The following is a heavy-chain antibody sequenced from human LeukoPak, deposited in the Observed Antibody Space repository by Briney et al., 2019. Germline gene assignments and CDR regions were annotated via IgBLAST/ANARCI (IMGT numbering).Heavy chain of an antibody. CDR2: ISAYNGNT. CDR3: ATAKPSNWNYEGYYYYMDV. Sequence: ASVKVSCKASGYTFTSYGISWVRQAPGQGLEWMGWISAYNGNTNYAQKLQGRVTMTTDTSTSTAYMELRSLRSDDTAVYYCATAKPSNWNYEGYYYYMDVWGKGTTVTVSS. CDR1: GYTFTSYG. V-gene: IGHV1-18*01. J-gene: IGHJ6*03. D-gene: IGHD1-7*01.